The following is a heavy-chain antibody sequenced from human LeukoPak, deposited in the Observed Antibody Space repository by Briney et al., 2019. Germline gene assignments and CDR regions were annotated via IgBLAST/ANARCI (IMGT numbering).Heavy chain of an antibody. CDR3: ASDYFDY. CDR1: GFTLNNYE. J-gene: IGHJ4*02. CDR2: ISSSGDDR. Sequence: GGSLRLSCVASGFTLNNYEMNWVRQGPGKGLEWISYISSSGDDRRYADSVKGRFTISRDNTKSSLHLHMNSLRAEDTAVYYCASDYFDYWGQGTLVTVSS. V-gene: IGHV3-48*03.